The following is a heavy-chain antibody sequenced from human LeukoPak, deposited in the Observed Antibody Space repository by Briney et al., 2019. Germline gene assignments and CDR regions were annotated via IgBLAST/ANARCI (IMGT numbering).Heavy chain of an antibody. CDR2: ISYDGSNK. V-gene: IGHV3-30-3*01. CDR3: ARDLLRKDYYGMDV. Sequence: GGSLRLSCAASGFTFSSYAMHWVRQAPGKGLEWVAVISYDGSNKYYADSVKGRFTISRDNSKNTLYLQMNSLRAEDTAVYYCARDLLRKDYYGMDVWGQGTTVTVSS. CDR1: GFTFSSYA. J-gene: IGHJ6*02.